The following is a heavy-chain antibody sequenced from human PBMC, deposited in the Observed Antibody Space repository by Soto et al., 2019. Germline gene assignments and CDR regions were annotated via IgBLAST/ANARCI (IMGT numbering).Heavy chain of an antibody. V-gene: IGHV4-59*01. CDR3: AKGTAYYDLLTGREAYYFDY. CDR1: GGSISSYY. J-gene: IGHJ4*02. D-gene: IGHD3-9*01. CDR2: IYYMRIT. Sequence: SETLSLTCTVSGGSISSYYWSWIRQPQGKGLEWIGYIYYMRITSYNRSLKSRVTISVDASKNQFSLKLSSVTAADTAVYYCAKGTAYYDLLTGREAYYFDYWGQGTLVTVSS.